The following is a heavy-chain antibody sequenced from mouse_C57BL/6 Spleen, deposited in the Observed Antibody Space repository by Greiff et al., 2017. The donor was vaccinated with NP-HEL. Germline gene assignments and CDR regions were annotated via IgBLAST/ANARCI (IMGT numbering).Heavy chain of an antibody. CDR2: IHPNSGST. J-gene: IGHJ2*01. V-gene: IGHV1-64*01. CDR3: ARVGSSNYFDY. CDR1: GYTFTSYW. Sequence: VQLQQSGAELVKPGASVKLSCKASGYTFTSYWMHWVKQRPGQGLEWIGMIHPNSGSTNYNEKFKSKATLTVDKSSSTAYMQLSSLTSEDSAVYYCARVGSSNYFDYWGQGTTLTVSS. D-gene: IGHD1-1*01.